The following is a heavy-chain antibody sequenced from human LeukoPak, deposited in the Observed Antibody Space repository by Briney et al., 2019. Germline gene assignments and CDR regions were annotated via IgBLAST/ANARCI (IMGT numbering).Heavy chain of an antibody. Sequence: QTGGSLRLSCAASVFTFSSYSMSWVRQAPWKGLEWVSAISGSGGSTYYADSVKGRFTISGDNSKNTLYLQMNSLRAEDTAVYYCANTYGDYPNLFDYWGQGTLVTVSS. J-gene: IGHJ4*02. CDR2: ISGSGGST. D-gene: IGHD4-17*01. CDR1: VFTFSSYS. V-gene: IGHV3-23*01. CDR3: ANTYGDYPNLFDY.